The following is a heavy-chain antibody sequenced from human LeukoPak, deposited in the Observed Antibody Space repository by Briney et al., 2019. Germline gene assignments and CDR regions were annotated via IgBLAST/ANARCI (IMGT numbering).Heavy chain of an antibody. CDR2: INSDGSST. D-gene: IGHD5-24*01. Sequence: GGSLRLSCAASGFTFSSYWMHWVRQAPGKGLVWVSRINSDGSSTSYADSVKGRFTISRDNAKNTLYLQMNSLRAEDTAVYYCARGGDGYNHPQNYFDYWGQGTLVTVSS. CDR1: GFTFSSYW. CDR3: ARGGDGYNHPQNYFDY. J-gene: IGHJ4*02. V-gene: IGHV3-74*01.